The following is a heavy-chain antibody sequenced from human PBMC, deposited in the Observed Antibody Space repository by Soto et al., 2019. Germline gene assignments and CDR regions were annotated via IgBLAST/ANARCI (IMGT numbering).Heavy chain of an antibody. D-gene: IGHD3-9*01. CDR1: GGSVSSGGYS. CDR3: ARQYYDVLTCDSYFDY. J-gene: IGHJ4*02. CDR2: IYTSGST. Sequence: QVQLQESGPGLVKPSQTLSLTCAVSGGSVSSGGYSWGWIRQHPGKGLEWIGYIYTSGSTYYNPSLKCRVTMSVDTSKNQFSLKLSSVTAADAAVYYCARQYYDVLTCDSYFDYWGQGTLVTV. V-gene: IGHV4-31*02.